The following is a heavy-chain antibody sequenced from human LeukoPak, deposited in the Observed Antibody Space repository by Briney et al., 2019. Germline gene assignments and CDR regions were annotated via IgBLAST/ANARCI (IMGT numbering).Heavy chain of an antibody. CDR3: AKELSGTHYYGMDV. J-gene: IGHJ6*02. Sequence: PGGSLRLSCAASGFTFSSYGMHWVRQAPGKGLEWVAVISYDGSNKYYADSVKGRFTISRDNSKSTLYLQMNSLRAEDTAVYYCAKELSGTHYYGMDVWGQGTTVTVSS. D-gene: IGHD1-26*01. CDR2: ISYDGSNK. CDR1: GFTFSSYG. V-gene: IGHV3-30*18.